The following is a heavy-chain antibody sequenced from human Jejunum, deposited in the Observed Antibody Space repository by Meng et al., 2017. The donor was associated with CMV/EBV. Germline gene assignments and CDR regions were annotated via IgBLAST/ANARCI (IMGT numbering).Heavy chain of an antibody. CDR1: GFTFKNYW. J-gene: IGHJ6*02. D-gene: IGHD4/OR15-4a*01. CDR2: ISQHGYEA. V-gene: IGHV3-7*01. Sequence: GFTFKNYWKAWVRQAPGKGRERVANISQHGYEAYYVDSVKDRFTISRDNAKNSLYLQMNGLRAEDTAFYYCARINDYGGAHYGMDVWGQGTTVTVSS. CDR3: ARINDYGGAHYGMDV.